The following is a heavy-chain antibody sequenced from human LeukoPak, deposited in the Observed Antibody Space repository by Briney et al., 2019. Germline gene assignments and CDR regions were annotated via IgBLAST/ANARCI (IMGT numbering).Heavy chain of an antibody. Sequence: KPAETLSLTCTVSGVSISSYYWRWIRQPPGKGLEWVGYIYYSGSTNYNASFKSGVTISVGTSENQLSLKLRSVTAADTAVYYCARTEMYYYDSSGYYPKYFQHWGQGTLVTVSS. J-gene: IGHJ1*01. CDR3: ARTEMYYYDSSGYYPKYFQH. CDR1: GVSISSYY. CDR2: IYYSGST. V-gene: IGHV4-59*01. D-gene: IGHD3-22*01.